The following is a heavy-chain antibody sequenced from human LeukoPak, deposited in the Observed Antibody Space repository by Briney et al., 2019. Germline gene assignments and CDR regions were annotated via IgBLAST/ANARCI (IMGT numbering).Heavy chain of an antibody. CDR3: ARAPHIVVVPVAISS. D-gene: IGHD2-2*01. Sequence: ASVKVSCKASGYTFTNYDVNWVRQATGQGLEWMGWMNTNSGNTGHAQKLQGRVTMTRNTSISTAYMELNSLRSDDTAVYYCARAPHIVVVPVAISSWGQGTLVTVSS. CDR1: GYTFTNYD. CDR2: MNTNSGNT. J-gene: IGHJ4*02. V-gene: IGHV1-8*01.